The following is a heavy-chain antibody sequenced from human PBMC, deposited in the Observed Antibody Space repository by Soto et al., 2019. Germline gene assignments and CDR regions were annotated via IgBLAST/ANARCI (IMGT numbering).Heavy chain of an antibody. V-gene: IGHV3-23*01. CDR3: AKDFIDGGAAGPPSYNWFDP. J-gene: IGHJ5*02. CDR2: ISGSGGST. D-gene: IGHD6-13*01. CDR1: GFTFSSYA. Sequence: GGSLRLSCAASGFTFSSYAMSWVRQAPGKGLEWVSAISGSGGSTYYADSVKGRFTISRDNSKNTLYLQMNSLRAEDTAVYYCAKDFIDGGAAGPPSYNWFDPWGQGTLVTVSS.